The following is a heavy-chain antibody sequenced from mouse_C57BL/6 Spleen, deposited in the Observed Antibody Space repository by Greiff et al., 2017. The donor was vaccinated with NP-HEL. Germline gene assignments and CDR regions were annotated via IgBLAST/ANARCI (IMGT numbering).Heavy chain of an antibody. CDR1: GYTFTSYW. CDR3: GGDSSGHDYFDY. J-gene: IGHJ2*01. Sequence: QVQLQQPGAELVKPGASVKLSCKASGYTFTSYWMHWVKQRPGQGLEWIGMIHPNSGSTNYNEKFKSKATLTVDKSSSTAYMQLSSLTSEDSAVYYCGGDSSGHDYFDYWGQGTTLTVSS. CDR2: IHPNSGST. D-gene: IGHD3-2*02. V-gene: IGHV1-64*01.